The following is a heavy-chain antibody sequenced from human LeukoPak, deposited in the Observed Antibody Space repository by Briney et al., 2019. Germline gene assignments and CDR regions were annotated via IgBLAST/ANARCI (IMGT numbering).Heavy chain of an antibody. D-gene: IGHD1-26*01. Sequence: ASVKVSCKASGYTFTSYAIHWVRQAPGQRLEWMGWISAGNGNTKYSQNFQGRVTFISNTSATTAFMELSSLRTEDAAVYYCARDSGSGNNDYWGQGTLVTVSS. V-gene: IGHV1-3*01. J-gene: IGHJ4*02. CDR3: ARDSGSGNNDY. CDR1: GYTFTSYA. CDR2: ISAGNGNT.